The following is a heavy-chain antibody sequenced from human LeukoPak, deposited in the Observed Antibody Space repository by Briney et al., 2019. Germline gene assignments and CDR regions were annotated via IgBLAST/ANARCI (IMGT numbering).Heavy chain of an antibody. CDR3: AREGNYYDSSGYYLPDAFDI. CDR2: IYTSGST. CDR1: GGSISSGSYY. J-gene: IGHJ3*02. V-gene: IGHV4-61*02. Sequence: SQTLSLTCTVSGGSISSGSYYWSWIRQPAGKGREWIGRIYTSGSTNYNPSLKSRVTISVDTSKNQFSLKLSSVTAADTAVYYCAREGNYYDSSGYYLPDAFDIWGQGTMVTVSS. D-gene: IGHD3-22*01.